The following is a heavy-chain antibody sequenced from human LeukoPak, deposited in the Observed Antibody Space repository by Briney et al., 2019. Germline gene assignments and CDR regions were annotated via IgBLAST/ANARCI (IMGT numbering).Heavy chain of an antibody. CDR2: KKQDGSEK. CDR1: GFTLISYL. Sequence: GALRISRAAPGFTLISYLMRWGRPAPGEGVGWGGHKKQDGSEKYYVDSVKGRFTISRDNAKNSLYLQMNSLRAGDTAVYYCARGPVVTPGYYYYMDVWGKGTTVTVSS. V-gene: IGHV3-7*01. J-gene: IGHJ6*03. D-gene: IGHD4-23*01. CDR3: ARGPVVTPGYYYYMDV.